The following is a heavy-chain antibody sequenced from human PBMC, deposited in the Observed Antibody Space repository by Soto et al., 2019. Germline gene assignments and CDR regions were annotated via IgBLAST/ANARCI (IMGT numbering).Heavy chain of an antibody. CDR3: ARGRSWFDP. CDR1: GGSVSSGSYY. CDR2: IYYSGST. J-gene: IGHJ5*02. Sequence: QVQLQESGPGLVKPSETLSLTCTVSGGSVSSGSYYWSWIRQPPGKGLEWIGYIYYSGSTNYNPSLKSRVTISVETSKNQFSLKLSSVTAADTAVYYCARGRSWFDPWGQGTLVTVSS. V-gene: IGHV4-61*01.